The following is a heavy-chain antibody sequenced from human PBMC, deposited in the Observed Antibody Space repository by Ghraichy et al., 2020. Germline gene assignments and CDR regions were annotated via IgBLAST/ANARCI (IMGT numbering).Heavy chain of an antibody. CDR3: ARDPRGWELRDTTPGDAFDI. J-gene: IGHJ3*02. CDR1: GFTFSSYG. D-gene: IGHD1-26*01. V-gene: IGHV3-33*01. CDR2: IWYDGSNK. Sequence: GGSLRLSCAASGFTFSSYGMHWVRQAPGKGLEWVAVIWYDGSNKYYADSVKGRFTISRDNSKNTLYLQMNSLRAEDTAVYYCARDPRGWELRDTTPGDAFDIWGQGTMVTVSS.